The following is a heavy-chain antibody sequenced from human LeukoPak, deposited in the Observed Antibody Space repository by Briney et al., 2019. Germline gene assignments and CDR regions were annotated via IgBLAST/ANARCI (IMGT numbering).Heavy chain of an antibody. D-gene: IGHD6-13*01. CDR2: IYYSGGT. V-gene: IGHV4-39*01. CDR1: GGSISSSSYY. Sequence: SETLSLTSTVSGGSISSSSYYWGWIRQPPGKGLEWIGSIYYSGGTYYNPSLKSRVTISVDTSKNQFSLKLSSVTAADTAVYYCARHVPPGIAAAGSLDYWGQGTLVTVSS. CDR3: ARHVPPGIAAAGSLDY. J-gene: IGHJ4*02.